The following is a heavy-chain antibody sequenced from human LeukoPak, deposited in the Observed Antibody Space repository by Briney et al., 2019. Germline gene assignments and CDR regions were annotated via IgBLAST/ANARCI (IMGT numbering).Heavy chain of an antibody. V-gene: IGHV3-7*01. Sequence: GGSLRLSCAASGFTLSSYWMSWVRQAPGKGLEWVANIKQDGSEKYYVDSVKGRFTISRDNAKNSLYLQMNSLRAEDTAVYYCARGTYSYDYWGQGTLVTVSS. D-gene: IGHD5-18*01. CDR3: ARGTYSYDY. CDR2: IKQDGSEK. CDR1: GFTLSSYW. J-gene: IGHJ4*02.